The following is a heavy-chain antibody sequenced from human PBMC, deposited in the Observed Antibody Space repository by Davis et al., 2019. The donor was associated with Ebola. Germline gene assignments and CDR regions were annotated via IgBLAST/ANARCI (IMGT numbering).Heavy chain of an antibody. J-gene: IGHJ4*02. Sequence: MPSETLSLTCTVSGGSVSSGSYYWSWIRQPPGKGLEWIGYIYYSGSTNYNPSLKSRVTISVDTSKNQFSLKLSSVTAADTAVYYCACSRVDFDYWGQGTLVTVSS. V-gene: IGHV4-61*01. D-gene: IGHD6-6*01. CDR1: GGSVSSGSYY. CDR2: IYYSGST. CDR3: ACSRVDFDY.